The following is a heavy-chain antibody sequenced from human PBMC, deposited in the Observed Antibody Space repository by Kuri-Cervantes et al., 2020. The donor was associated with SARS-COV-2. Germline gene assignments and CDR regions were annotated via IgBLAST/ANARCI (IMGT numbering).Heavy chain of an antibody. CDR1: GFILGSYG. CDR3: ARVVAAAGRLWFDP. J-gene: IGHJ5*02. CDR2: ISAGGGRT. D-gene: IGHD2-15*01. V-gene: IGHV3-23*01. Sequence: GESLKISCEASGFILGSYGMTWVRQAPGKGLQWVSSISAGGGRTDYADSVKGRFTISRDNSKEMVFLQTDKLRDEDAALYYCARVVAAAGRLWFDPWGQGTPVTVSS.